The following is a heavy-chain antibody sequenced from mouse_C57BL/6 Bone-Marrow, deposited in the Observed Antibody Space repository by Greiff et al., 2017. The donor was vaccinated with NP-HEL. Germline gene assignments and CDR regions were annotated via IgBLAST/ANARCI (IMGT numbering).Heavy chain of an antibody. Sequence: QVQLKESGAELARPGASVKLSCKASGYTFTSYGISWVKQRTGQGLEWIGEIYPRSGNTYYNEKFKGKATLTADKSSSTAYMELRSLTSEDSAVYFCARRSNYVKGYYAMDYWGQGTSVTVSS. CDR2: IYPRSGNT. J-gene: IGHJ4*01. D-gene: IGHD2-5*01. CDR1: GYTFTSYG. V-gene: IGHV1-81*01. CDR3: ARRSNYVKGYYAMDY.